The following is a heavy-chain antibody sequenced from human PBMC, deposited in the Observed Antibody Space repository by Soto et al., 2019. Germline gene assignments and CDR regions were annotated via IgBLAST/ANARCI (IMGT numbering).Heavy chain of an antibody. Sequence: QVQLVESGGGVVQPGRYLRISCAASGITFNSYGMHWVRQAPGKGLEWVAVIWYDGSNKYYADSVKGRFTISRDNSKNTLYLQMNSLRAEDTAVYYCARDGKPTWGQGTLVTVSS. D-gene: IGHD1-1*01. J-gene: IGHJ1*01. V-gene: IGHV3-33*01. CDR3: ARDGKPT. CDR1: GITFNSYG. CDR2: IWYDGSNK.